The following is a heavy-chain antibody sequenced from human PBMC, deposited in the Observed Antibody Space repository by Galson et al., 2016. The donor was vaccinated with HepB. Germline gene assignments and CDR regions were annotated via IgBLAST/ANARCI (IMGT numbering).Heavy chain of an antibody. Sequence: SLRLSCAASGFRFTAHWMSWVRRTPGKGLDRAAKIDQDGSEANYVDSVKGRFTISRDNAKNSVYLQMNNMSVDDTAVYYCVRGRGWFDPWGQGTLVTVSS. J-gene: IGHJ5*02. CDR3: VRGRGWFDP. V-gene: IGHV3-7*01. CDR1: GFRFTAHW. CDR2: IDQDGSEA.